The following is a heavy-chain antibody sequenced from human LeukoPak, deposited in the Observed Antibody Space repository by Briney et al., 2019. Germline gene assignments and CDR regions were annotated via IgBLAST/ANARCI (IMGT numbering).Heavy chain of an antibody. V-gene: IGHV4-34*01. CDR3: ARVRSRYSGSWLYY. D-gene: IGHD6-13*01. CDR1: GGSFSGYY. CDR2: INHSGST. J-gene: IGHJ4*02. Sequence: PSETLSLTCAVYGGSFSGYYWSWIRQPPGKGLDWIGEINHSGSTNYNPSLKSRVTISVDTSKNQFSLKLSSVTAADTAVYYCARVRSRYSGSWLYYWGQGTLVTVSS.